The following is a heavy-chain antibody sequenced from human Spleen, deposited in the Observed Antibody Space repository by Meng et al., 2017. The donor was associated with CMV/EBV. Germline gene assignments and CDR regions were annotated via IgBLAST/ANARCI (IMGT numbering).Heavy chain of an antibody. Sequence: SETLSLTCTVSGGSISSSSYYWGWIRQPPGKGLEWIGATHYTGIIHYNSSLKSRVTISVDTSKNQFSLKLSSVTAADTAVYYCARGYDSSGFETDYWGQGTLVTVSS. CDR1: GGSISSSSYY. CDR2: THYTGII. CDR3: ARGYDSSGFETDY. J-gene: IGHJ4*02. D-gene: IGHD3-22*01. V-gene: IGHV4-39*07.